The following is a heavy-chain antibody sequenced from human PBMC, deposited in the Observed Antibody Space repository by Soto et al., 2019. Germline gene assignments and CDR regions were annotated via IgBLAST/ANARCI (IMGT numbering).Heavy chain of an antibody. J-gene: IGHJ6*02. D-gene: IGHD2-15*01. V-gene: IGHV1-69*01. CDR3: ARDPGLASTIPVTPGNPRGSGFGMDV. CDR2: TFPKIETA. Sequence: QEQLVQSGAEVKKPGSSVRVSCKASGGTFSTFPISWVRQVPGQRLGGRGGTFPKIETATNAKKFKGRVTIRADDSTSTAYMELRSLRSEDTAVYYCARDPGLASTIPVTPGNPRGSGFGMDVWGQGTTVTVSS. CDR1: GGTFSTFP.